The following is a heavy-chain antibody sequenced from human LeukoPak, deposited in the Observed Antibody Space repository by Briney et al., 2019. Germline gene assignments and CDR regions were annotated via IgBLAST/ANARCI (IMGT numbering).Heavy chain of an antibody. CDR2: INPSGGST. Sequence: ASVKVSCKASGYTFTSYYMHWVRQAPGQGLEWMGIINPSGGSTSYAQKFQGRVTMTRDTSTSTVYMELSSLRSEDTAVYYCAYDSSGYYFYYYGMDVWGQGTTVIVSS. V-gene: IGHV1-46*01. CDR1: GYTFTSYY. CDR3: AYDSSGYYFYYYGMDV. D-gene: IGHD3-22*01. J-gene: IGHJ6*02.